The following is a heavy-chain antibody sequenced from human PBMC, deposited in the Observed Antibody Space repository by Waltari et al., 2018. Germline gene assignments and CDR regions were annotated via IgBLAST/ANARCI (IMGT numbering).Heavy chain of an antibody. D-gene: IGHD4-4*01. CDR2: IIPFLGIA. CDR1: GGTFNSYA. Sequence: QVQLVQSGAEVKKPGSSVKVSCKASGGTFNSYAISWVRQVPGQGLEWMGGIIPFLGIADYAQKFQGRGTITADESTTTAYMDLSSLRSDDTAVYYCARRSNSDYILDYWGQGTLVTVFS. V-gene: IGHV1-69*12. CDR3: ARRSNSDYILDY. J-gene: IGHJ4*02.